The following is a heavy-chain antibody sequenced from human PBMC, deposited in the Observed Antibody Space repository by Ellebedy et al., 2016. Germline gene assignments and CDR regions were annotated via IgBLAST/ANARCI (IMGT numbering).Heavy chain of an antibody. Sequence: SETLSLTCTVSGASITSYHWSWIRQPPGKGLEWIGYILYSGSTNYRSSLKSRLTFSLDTSKKQFSLKLTSVTAADTAVYYCVRLRDYGGAQNGDYFDYWGPGTLVTVSS. J-gene: IGHJ4*02. V-gene: IGHV4-59*01. CDR3: VRLRDYGGAQNGDYFDY. D-gene: IGHD4-23*01. CDR1: GASITSYH. CDR2: ILYSGST.